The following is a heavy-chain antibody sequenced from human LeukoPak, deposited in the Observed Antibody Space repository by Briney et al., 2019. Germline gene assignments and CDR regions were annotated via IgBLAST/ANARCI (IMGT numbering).Heavy chain of an antibody. CDR3: AKDRLRLPL. D-gene: IGHD6-25*01. Sequence: GGSLRLSCAASEFIFYNYAMSWVRQAPGKGLEWVSAISGSGGSTYYADSVKGRFTISRDNSKNTLYLQMNSLRAEDKAVYYCAKDRLRLPLWGQGTLVIVSS. V-gene: IGHV3-23*01. CDR2: ISGSGGST. J-gene: IGHJ4*02. CDR1: EFIFYNYA.